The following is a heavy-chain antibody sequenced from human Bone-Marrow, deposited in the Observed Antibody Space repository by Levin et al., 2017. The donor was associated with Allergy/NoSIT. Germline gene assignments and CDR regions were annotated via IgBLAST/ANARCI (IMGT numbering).Heavy chain of an antibody. V-gene: IGHV1-8*01. CDR3: ARGAGWYFSQTDDAFDS. CDR2: MNPNSGNT. J-gene: IGHJ3*02. Sequence: EASVKVSCKASGYTFTSYDINWVRQATGQGLEWMGWMNPNSGNTGYAQKFQGRVTMTRNTSISTAYMELSSLRSEDTAVYYCARGAGWYFSQTDDAFDSWGQGTMVTVSS. D-gene: IGHD6-19*01. CDR1: GYTFTSYD.